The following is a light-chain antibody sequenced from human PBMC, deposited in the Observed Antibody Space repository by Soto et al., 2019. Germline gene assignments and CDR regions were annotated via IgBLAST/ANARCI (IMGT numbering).Light chain of an antibody. CDR1: SSSIGAGYD. Sequence: QSVLTQPPSVSGAPGQRVTISCTGSSSSIGAGYDVHWYQQLPGTAPKLLIYGNSNRPSGVPDRFSGSKSGTSASLAITGLQAEDEAHYYCQSYDSSLSGVVFGGGTQLTVL. CDR2: GNS. J-gene: IGLJ2*01. CDR3: QSYDSSLSGVV. V-gene: IGLV1-40*01.